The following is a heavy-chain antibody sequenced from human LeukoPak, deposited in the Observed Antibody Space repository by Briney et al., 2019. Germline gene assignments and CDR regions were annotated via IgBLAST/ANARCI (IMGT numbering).Heavy chain of an antibody. Sequence: SETLSLTCTVSGGSISSYYWSWIRQPPGKGLEWIGYIYTSGSTNYNPSLKSRVTISVDTSKNQFSLKLSSVTAADTAVYYCARHRGHVPGDSFFDYWGQGTLVTVSS. V-gene: IGHV4-4*09. CDR3: ARHRGHVPGDSFFDY. CDR2: IYTSGST. J-gene: IGHJ4*02. D-gene: IGHD4-17*01. CDR1: GGSISSYY.